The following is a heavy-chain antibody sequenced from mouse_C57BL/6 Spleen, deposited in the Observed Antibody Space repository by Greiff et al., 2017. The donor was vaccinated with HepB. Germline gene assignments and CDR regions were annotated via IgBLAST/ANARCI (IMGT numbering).Heavy chain of an antibody. J-gene: IGHJ4*01. CDR1: GYTFTSYW. Sequence: QVQLQQPGAELVRPGTSVKLSCKASGYTFTSYWMHWVKQRPGQDLEWIGVIDPSDSYTNYNQKFKGKATLTVDTSSSTAYMQLSSLTSEDSAVYYCARQPAAQATTMDYWGQGTSVTVSS. D-gene: IGHD3-2*02. CDR2: IDPSDSYT. CDR3: ARQPAAQATTMDY. V-gene: IGHV1-59*01.